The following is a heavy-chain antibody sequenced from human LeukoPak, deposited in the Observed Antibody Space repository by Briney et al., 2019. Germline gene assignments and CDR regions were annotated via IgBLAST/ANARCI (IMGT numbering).Heavy chain of an antibody. CDR3: ARRYCSSTSCQLDY. D-gene: IGHD2-2*01. V-gene: IGHV4-30-4*01. Sequence: PSETLSLTCTVSGGSISSGDYYWSWIRQPPGKGLEWIGYIYYSGSTYYNPSLKSRVTISVDTSKNQFSLELSSVTAADTAVYYCARRYCSSTSCQLDYWGQGTLVTVSS. J-gene: IGHJ4*02. CDR1: GGSISSGDYY. CDR2: IYYSGST.